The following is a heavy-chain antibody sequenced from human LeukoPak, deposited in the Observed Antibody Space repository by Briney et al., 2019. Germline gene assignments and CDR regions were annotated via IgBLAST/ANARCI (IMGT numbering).Heavy chain of an antibody. CDR2: INPSGGST. CDR3: ARQAYYYDSSGYIGPLDY. D-gene: IGHD3-22*01. Sequence: SVTVSCXXXXXTFTXXYMHWVRQAPGQGLEWMGIINPSGGSTSYAQKFQGRVTMTRDTSTSTVYMELSSLRSEDTAVYYCARQAYYYDSSGYIGPLDYWGQGTLVTVSS. J-gene: IGHJ4*02. CDR1: XXTFTXXY. V-gene: IGHV1-46*01.